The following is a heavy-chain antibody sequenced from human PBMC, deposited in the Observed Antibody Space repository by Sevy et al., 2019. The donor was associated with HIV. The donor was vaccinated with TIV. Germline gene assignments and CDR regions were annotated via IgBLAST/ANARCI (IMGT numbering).Heavy chain of an antibody. V-gene: IGHV5-51*01. CDR2: IYPGDSAT. J-gene: IGHJ4*02. CDR1: GYNFTNFW. Sequence: GESLKISCKGSGYNFTNFWIGWVRQMPGKGLEWMGIIYPGDSATRYSPSFQGHVTMSVDKSIDVAYLQWRSLKASDTAIYYCGRTQGALDFWGQGTPVTVSS. CDR3: GRTQGALDF.